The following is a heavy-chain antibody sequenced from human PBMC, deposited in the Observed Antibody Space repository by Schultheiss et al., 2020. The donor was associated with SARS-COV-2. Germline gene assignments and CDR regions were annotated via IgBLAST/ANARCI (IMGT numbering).Heavy chain of an antibody. J-gene: IGHJ6*02. D-gene: IGHD1-26*01. CDR3: LGVRYYSGYYYAMDV. CDR1: GGSITSSY. CDR2: IYYSGNT. Sequence: SETLSLTCTVSGGSITSSYWSWIRQPPGKRLEWIGYIYYSGNTNYNPSLKSRVTMSVDTSKNQFSLKLSSVTAADTAVYYCLGVRYYSGYYYAMDVWGQGTTVTVSS. V-gene: IGHV4-59*01.